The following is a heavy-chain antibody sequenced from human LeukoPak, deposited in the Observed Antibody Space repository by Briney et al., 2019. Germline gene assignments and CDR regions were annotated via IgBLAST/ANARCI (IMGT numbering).Heavy chain of an antibody. CDR1: GFSFRSYG. V-gene: IGHV3-30*02. Sequence: TGGSLRLSCAASGFSFRSYGLHWVRQAPGKGLEWVAFIRYDGGSNYYADPVKGRFIISRDNSKNTLYLQMNSPKAEDTAVYYCAKGSDSFDYWGQGILVTVSS. CDR3: AKGSDSFDY. CDR2: IRYDGGSN. J-gene: IGHJ4*02.